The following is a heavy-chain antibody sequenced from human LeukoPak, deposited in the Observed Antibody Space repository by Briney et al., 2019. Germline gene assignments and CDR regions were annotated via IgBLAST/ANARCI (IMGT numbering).Heavy chain of an antibody. Sequence: GGSLRLSCAASGVTFSSYSMNWVRQAPGKGLEWVSSISSSSSDIYYADSVKGRFTISRDNAKNSLYRQMNSLRAEDTAVYSCARVPAYYDSRGYQGREIDYRGPGTLVTVSS. CDR2: ISSSSSDI. CDR3: ARVPAYYDSRGYQGREIDY. V-gene: IGHV3-21*01. J-gene: IGHJ4*02. CDR1: GVTFSSYS. D-gene: IGHD3-22*01.